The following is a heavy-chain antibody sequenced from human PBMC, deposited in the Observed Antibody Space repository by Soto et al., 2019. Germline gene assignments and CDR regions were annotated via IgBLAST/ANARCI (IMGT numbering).Heavy chain of an antibody. Sequence: QVQLVESGGGLVKPGGSLRLSCAASGFTFSDYYMSWIRQAPGKGLEWVSYISSSNSYTNYADSVKGRFTISRDNAKNSLYLQMNSLRAEETAVYYCARDADILTGSDAFDIWGQGTMVTVSS. CDR1: GFTFSDYY. CDR3: ARDADILTGSDAFDI. CDR2: ISSSNSYT. D-gene: IGHD3-9*01. J-gene: IGHJ3*02. V-gene: IGHV3-11*05.